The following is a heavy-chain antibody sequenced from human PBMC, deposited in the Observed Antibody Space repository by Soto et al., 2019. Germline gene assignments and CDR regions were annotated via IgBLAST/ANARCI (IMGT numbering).Heavy chain of an antibody. J-gene: IGHJ6*02. CDR1: GGSISSYY. V-gene: IGHV4-59*01. CDR3: ARDRYSSGWYTTGMDV. CDR2: IYYSGST. Sequence: SETLSLTCTVSGGSISSYYWSWIRQPPGKGLEWIGYIYYSGSTNYNPSLKSRVTISVDTSKNQFSLKLSSVTAADTAVYYCARDRYSSGWYTTGMDVWGQGTTVTVSS. D-gene: IGHD6-19*01.